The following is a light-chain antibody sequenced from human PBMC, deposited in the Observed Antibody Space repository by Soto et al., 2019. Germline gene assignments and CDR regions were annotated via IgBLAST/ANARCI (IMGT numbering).Light chain of an antibody. V-gene: IGKV3-11*01. CDR2: DAS. CDR3: QQRANWLT. J-gene: IGKJ4*01. CDR1: QSIGRY. Sequence: EIVLTQSPATLSLSPGERVTLSCRASQSIGRYLAWYQHIPCQAPRLLIYDASNRATGIPARFSGSGSGTDFTLTSSSLEPEDFADYYCQQRANWLTFGGGAKVEIK.